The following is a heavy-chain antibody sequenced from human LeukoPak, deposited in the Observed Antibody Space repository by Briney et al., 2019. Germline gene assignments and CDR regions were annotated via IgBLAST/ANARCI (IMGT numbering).Heavy chain of an antibody. V-gene: IGHV1-46*02. CDR3: ARESFSSSLNY. CDR2: INPSDDST. Sequence: ASVKVSRKASGYTFNSSYMHWVRQAPGQGLEWMGIINPSDDSTRYAQKFQGRVTMTRDTSTSTVYMELSSLRSDDTAVYYCARESFSSSLNYWGQGTLVTVSS. J-gene: IGHJ4*02. D-gene: IGHD6-6*01. CDR1: GYTFNSSY.